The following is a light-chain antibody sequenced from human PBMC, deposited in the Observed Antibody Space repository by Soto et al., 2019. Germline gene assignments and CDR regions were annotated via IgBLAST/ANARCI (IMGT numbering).Light chain of an antibody. Sequence: EIVLTQSPATLSLSPGERATLSCRASQSVGSSLGWYQQKPGQAPRLLIYDASNMATGIPSRFSGSGSGTDFTLTISSLEPEDFAVYYCLQRSNWPLTFGGGTKVEI. CDR3: LQRSNWPLT. J-gene: IGKJ4*01. V-gene: IGKV3-11*01. CDR1: QSVGSS. CDR2: DAS.